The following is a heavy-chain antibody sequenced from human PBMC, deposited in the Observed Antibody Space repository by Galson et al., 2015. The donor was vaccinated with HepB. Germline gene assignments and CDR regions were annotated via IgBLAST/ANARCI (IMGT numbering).Heavy chain of an antibody. CDR3: TSAYGDYNSFPSGEFDY. D-gene: IGHD4-17*01. CDR2: IKTSTDGETT. V-gene: IGHV3-15*01. Sequence: SLRLSCAASGFPFSNFWMSWVRQAPGKGLEWVGRIKTSTDGETTEYGAPVRGRFTISRDDSKNTLYLQMNTLETEDKAVYYCTSAYGDYNSFPSGEFDYWGQGTLVTVSS. J-gene: IGHJ4*02. CDR1: GFPFSNFW.